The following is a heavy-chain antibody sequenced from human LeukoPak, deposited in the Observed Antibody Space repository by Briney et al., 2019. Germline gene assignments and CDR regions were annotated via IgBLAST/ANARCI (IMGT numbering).Heavy chain of an antibody. J-gene: IGHJ5*02. CDR1: GGSISSSSYY. CDR3: ARVVPGTTSNWFDP. CDR2: IYYTGST. D-gene: IGHD1-1*01. V-gene: IGHV4-39*07. Sequence: SETLSLTCTVSGGSISSSSYYWGWIRQPPGKGLEWIGSIYYTGSTNYNPSLKSRVTISVDTSKNQFSLKLSSVTAADTAVYYCARVVPGTTSNWFDPWGQGTLVTVSS.